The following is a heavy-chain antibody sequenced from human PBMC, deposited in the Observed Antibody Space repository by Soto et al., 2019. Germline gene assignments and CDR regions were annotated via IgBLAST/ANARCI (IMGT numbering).Heavy chain of an antibody. CDR3: ARLATVTPINYYYYYYMDV. CDR1: GGSFSGYY. J-gene: IGHJ6*03. D-gene: IGHD4-17*01. Sequence: PSETLSLTCAVYGGSFSGYYWSWIRQPPGKGLEWIGEINHSGSTNYNPSLKSRVTISVDTSKNQFSLKLSSVTAADTAVYYCARLATVTPINYYYYYYMDVWGKGTTVTVPS. CDR2: INHSGST. V-gene: IGHV4-34*01.